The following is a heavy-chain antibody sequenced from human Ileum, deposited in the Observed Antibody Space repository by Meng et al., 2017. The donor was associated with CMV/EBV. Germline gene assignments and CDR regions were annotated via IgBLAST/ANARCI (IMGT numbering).Heavy chain of an antibody. CDR2: ISSNGIST. J-gene: IGHJ6*02. D-gene: IGHD2-8*01. CDR1: GSTSSDYA. Sequence: GGPLRSPCTALGSTSSDYAMHWARQAPGKGLEYVSAISSNGISTYYADSVKGRFTISRDNSKNALYLQMGSLRAEDMAVYYCARVLRGGTNLPYYYYAMDVWGQGTTVTVSS. V-gene: IGHV3-64*02. CDR3: ARVLRGGTNLPYYYYAMDV.